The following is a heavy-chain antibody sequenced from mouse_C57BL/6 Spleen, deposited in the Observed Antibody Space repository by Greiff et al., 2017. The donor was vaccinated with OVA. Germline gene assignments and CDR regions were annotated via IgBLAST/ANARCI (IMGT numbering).Heavy chain of an antibody. CDR1: GYTFTSYW. D-gene: IGHD1-1*01. J-gene: IGHJ2*01. V-gene: IGHV1-55*01. CDR2: IYPGSGST. CDR3: ARSDYYGSSYGCDD. Sequence: QVQLQQPGAELVKPGASVKMSCKASGYTFTSYWITWVKQRPGQGLEWIGDIYPGSGSTNYNEKFKSKATLNVDTSSSTAYMQLRSLTSEGSAVDYCARSDYYGSSYGCDDWGQGTTLTVSS.